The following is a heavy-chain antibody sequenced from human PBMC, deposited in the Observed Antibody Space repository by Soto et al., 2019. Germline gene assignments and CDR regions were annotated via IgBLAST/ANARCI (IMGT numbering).Heavy chain of an antibody. CDR2: ISGSGGST. CDR3: AKDSNIAVAGGFDY. Sequence: PVGSLRLSCAASGFTFSSYAMSWVRRAPGKGLEWVSAISGSGGSTYYADSVKGRFTISRDNSKNTLYLQMNSLRAEDTAVYYCAKDSNIAVAGGFDYWGQGTLVTVSS. D-gene: IGHD6-19*01. V-gene: IGHV3-23*01. J-gene: IGHJ4*02. CDR1: GFTFSSYA.